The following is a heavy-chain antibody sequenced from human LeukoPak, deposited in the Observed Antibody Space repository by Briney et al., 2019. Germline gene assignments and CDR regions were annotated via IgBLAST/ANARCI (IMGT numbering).Heavy chain of an antibody. V-gene: IGHV3-33*01. J-gene: IGHJ6*02. CDR3: ARDLTTPFGMDV. D-gene: IGHD4-11*01. CDR2: IWYDGSNK. CDR1: GFTFSSYG. Sequence: HPGGSLRLSCAASGFTFSSYGMHWVRQAPGKGLEWVAVIWYDGSNKYYADSVKGRFTISRDNSKNMLYLQMNSLRAEDTAVYYCARDLTTPFGMDVWGQGTTVTVSS.